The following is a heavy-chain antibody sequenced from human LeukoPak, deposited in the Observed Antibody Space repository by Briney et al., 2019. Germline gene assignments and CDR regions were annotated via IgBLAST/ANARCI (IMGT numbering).Heavy chain of an antibody. CDR1: GFTFSSYA. J-gene: IGHJ4*02. Sequence: LPGGSLRLSCAASGFTFSSYAMNWVRQAPGKGLEWVSSISASGAITYYADSVKGRFTISRDNSKNTLYLQMNSLRAEDTAVYYCANAPYDDYPRFDYWGQGTLVTVSS. CDR3: ANAPYDDYPRFDY. CDR2: ISASGAIT. D-gene: IGHD4-17*01. V-gene: IGHV3-23*01.